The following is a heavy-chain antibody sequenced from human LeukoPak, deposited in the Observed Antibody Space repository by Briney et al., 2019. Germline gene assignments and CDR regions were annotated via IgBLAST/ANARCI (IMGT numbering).Heavy chain of an antibody. Sequence: PSETLSLTCAVYGGSFSGYYWSWIRQPPGKGLEWIGEINHSGSTNYNPSLKSRVTISVDTSKNQFSLKLSSVTAADTVVYYCARVVYYGMDVWGQGTTVTVSS. CDR2: INHSGST. CDR3: ARVVYYGMDV. V-gene: IGHV4-34*01. J-gene: IGHJ6*02. CDR1: GGSFSGYY.